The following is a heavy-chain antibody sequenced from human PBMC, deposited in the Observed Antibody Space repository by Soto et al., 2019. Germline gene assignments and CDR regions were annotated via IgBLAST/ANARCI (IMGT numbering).Heavy chain of an antibody. CDR2: SGGSGGSST. J-gene: IGHJ4*02. D-gene: IGHD3-16*01. CDR1: AFTSSSYA. V-gene: IGHV3-23*01. Sequence: EVQLLESGGGLVQPGGSLRLSCAASAFTSSSYAMSWVRQAPGKGLEWVSTSGGSGGSSTYYADSVKGRFTIFRDNSKNTLVLQMNSLIAEDTALYYCAKLLGDSVSYPTGYWGQGTLVTVSS. CDR3: AKLLGDSVSYPTGY.